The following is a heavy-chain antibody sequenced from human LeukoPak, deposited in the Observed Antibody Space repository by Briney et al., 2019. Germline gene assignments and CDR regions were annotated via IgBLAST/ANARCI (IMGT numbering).Heavy chain of an antibody. CDR1: GYTFTGYY. CDR3: ARSKDIRAFDI. D-gene: IGHD2-15*01. CDR2: IIPILGIA. J-gene: IGHJ3*02. Sequence: SVKVSCKASGYTFTGYYMHWVRQAPGQGLEWMGRIIPILGIANYAQKFQGRVTITADKSTSTAYMELSSLRSEDTAVYYCARSKDIRAFDIWGQGTMVTVSS. V-gene: IGHV1-69*02.